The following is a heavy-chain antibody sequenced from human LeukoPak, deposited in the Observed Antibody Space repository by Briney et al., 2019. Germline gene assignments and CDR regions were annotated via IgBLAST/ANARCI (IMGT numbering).Heavy chain of an antibody. D-gene: IGHD2-2*01. Sequence: SVKVSCKASGGTFSSYAISWVRQAPGQGLEWMGGIIPIFGTANYAQKFQGRVTITTDESTSTAYMELSSLRSEDTAVYYCARGPDCSSTSCYFDYWGQGTLVTVSS. J-gene: IGHJ4*02. CDR3: ARGPDCSSTSCYFDY. CDR2: IIPIFGTA. V-gene: IGHV1-69*05. CDR1: GGTFSSYA.